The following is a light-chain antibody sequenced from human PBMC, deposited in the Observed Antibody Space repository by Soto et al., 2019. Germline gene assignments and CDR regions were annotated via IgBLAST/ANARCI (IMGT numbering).Light chain of an antibody. CDR3: QQYGSSPRT. V-gene: IGKV3-20*01. CDR1: QSVSSN. J-gene: IGKJ1*01. CDR2: GAS. Sequence: IVTTQSPATLSVTPGERDTLSCRVSQSVSSNLAWYQQKPGQAPRLLIYGASSRATGIPDRFSGSGSGTDFTLTISRLEPEDFAVYYCQQYGSSPRTFGQGTKVDI.